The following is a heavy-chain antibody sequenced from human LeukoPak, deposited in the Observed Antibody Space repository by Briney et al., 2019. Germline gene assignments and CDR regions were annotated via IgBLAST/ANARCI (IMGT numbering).Heavy chain of an antibody. D-gene: IGHD6-19*01. V-gene: IGHV4-59*01. Sequence: SETLSLTCTVSGGSISSYYWSWIRQPPGKGLEWIGYIYYSGSTNYNPSLKSRVTISVDTSKNQFSLKLSSVTAADTAVYYCARDKSSGWFNHYYYVDVWGKGTTVTVSS. CDR3: ARDKSSGWFNHYYYVDV. CDR1: GGSISSYY. J-gene: IGHJ6*03. CDR2: IYYSGST.